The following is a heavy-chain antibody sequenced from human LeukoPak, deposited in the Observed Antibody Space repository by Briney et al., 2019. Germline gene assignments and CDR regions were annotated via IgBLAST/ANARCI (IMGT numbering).Heavy chain of an antibody. CDR1: GFTFSSYS. Sequence: GGSLRLSCAASGFTFSSYSMNWVRQAPGKGLEWVSAISGSGGSTYYADSVEGRFPLSRDNSKNPLYLQMNSLRAEDTAVYYCAKVGVGAAHFDYWGQGTLVTVSS. J-gene: IGHJ4*02. D-gene: IGHD1-26*01. CDR3: AKVGVGAAHFDY. CDR2: ISGSGGST. V-gene: IGHV3-23*01.